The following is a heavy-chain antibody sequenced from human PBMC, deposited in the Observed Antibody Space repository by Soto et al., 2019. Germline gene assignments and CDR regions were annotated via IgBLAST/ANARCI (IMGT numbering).Heavy chain of an antibody. V-gene: IGHV3-23*01. Sequence: EVELLESGGGLVQPGGSLRLSCAASGFYFKTYAMTWVRQASGKGLERVSGISNNGGRTYYADSVRGRFTISRDNSRNVVDLQINHLRAQDSAVYYCAKRGRYATSRLEPNNAWGKGTRVRVSS. CDR2: ISNNGGRT. CDR3: AKRGRYATSRLEPNNA. J-gene: IGHJ5*02. CDR1: GFYFKTYA. D-gene: IGHD3-16*01.